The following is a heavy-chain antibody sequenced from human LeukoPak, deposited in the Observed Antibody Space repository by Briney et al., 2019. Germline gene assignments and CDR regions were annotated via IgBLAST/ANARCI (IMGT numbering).Heavy chain of an antibody. CDR1: GYTFTGYF. CDR3: ARDHFVVDHWFDP. Sequence: ASVKVSCKASGYTFTGYFIHWVRQAPGQGLEWMGWINPNSGGTNYAQKFQGRVTMTRDTSISTAYMELSSLKSEDTAVYYCARDHFVVDHWFDPWGQGTLVTVSS. V-gene: IGHV1-2*02. J-gene: IGHJ5*02. D-gene: IGHD2-21*01. CDR2: INPNSGGT.